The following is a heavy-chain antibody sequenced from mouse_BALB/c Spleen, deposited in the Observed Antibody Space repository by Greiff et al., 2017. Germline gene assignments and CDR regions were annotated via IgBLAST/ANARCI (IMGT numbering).Heavy chain of an antibody. Sequence: EVQLQQSGPELVKPGASVKMSCKASGYTFTDYYMDWVKQSHGESFEWIGRVNPYNGGTSYNQKFKDKATLTADKSSSTAYMQLSSLTSEDSAVYYCARGDYEMDYWGQGTSVTVSS. D-gene: IGHD2-4*01. J-gene: IGHJ4*01. CDR3: ARGDYEMDY. CDR2: VNPYNGGT. V-gene: IGHV1-19*01. CDR1: GYTFTDYY.